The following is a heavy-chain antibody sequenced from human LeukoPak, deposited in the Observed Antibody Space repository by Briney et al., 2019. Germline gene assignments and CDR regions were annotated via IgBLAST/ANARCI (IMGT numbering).Heavy chain of an antibody. Sequence: GGSLRLSCVASGFTISNNYMSWVRQAPGKGLEWVSLIYSGGSTYYADSVKGRFTISRDNSKNTLYLQMNSLRAEDTAVYYCAKDSAPPFTVKPRNWGQGTLVTVSS. CDR3: AKDSAPPFTVKPRN. D-gene: IGHD4-17*01. CDR2: IYSGGST. V-gene: IGHV3-53*01. CDR1: GFTISNNY. J-gene: IGHJ4*02.